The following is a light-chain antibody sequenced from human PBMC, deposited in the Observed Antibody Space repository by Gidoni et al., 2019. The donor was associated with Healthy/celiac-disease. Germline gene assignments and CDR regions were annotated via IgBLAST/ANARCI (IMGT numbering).Light chain of an antibody. CDR3: QQSYSTSWT. Sequence: DIQMTKSPSSLSASVGDRVTITCRASQSISSYLNWYQQKPGKAPKLLIDAASSLQSGVPSRFSGSGSGTDFTLTISSLQPEDFATYYCQQSYSTSWTFGQGTKVEIK. V-gene: IGKV1-39*01. CDR1: QSISSY. CDR2: AAS. J-gene: IGKJ1*01.